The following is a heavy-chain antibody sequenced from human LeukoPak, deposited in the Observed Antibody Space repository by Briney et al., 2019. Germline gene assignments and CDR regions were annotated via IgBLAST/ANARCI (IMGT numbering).Heavy chain of an antibody. CDR2: ISGSGGGS. CDR1: GFTFSSHA. D-gene: IGHD5-12*01. CDR3: AKDFSYETPFDY. V-gene: IGHV3-23*01. Sequence: GGSLRLSCAASGFTFSSHAITWVRQAPGRGLEWVSAISGSGGGSYYANSVKGRFTISRDNSKNTLYLQMNSLRAEDTAVYYCAKDFSYETPFDYWGQGTLVTVSS. J-gene: IGHJ4*02.